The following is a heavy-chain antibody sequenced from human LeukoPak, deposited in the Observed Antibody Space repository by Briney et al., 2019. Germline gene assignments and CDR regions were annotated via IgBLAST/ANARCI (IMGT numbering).Heavy chain of an antibody. CDR3: AKGGIQLWFLPLDY. J-gene: IGHJ4*02. D-gene: IGHD5-18*01. Sequence: GRSLRLSCAASGFTLSSYAMSWVRQGPGKGLEWVSAISVSGNTYHADSVKGRFTISRDSSKNTLYLQMNSLRAGDAAVYYCAKGGIQLWFLPLDYWGQGTLVTVSS. CDR2: ISVSGNT. V-gene: IGHV3-23*01. CDR1: GFTLSSYA.